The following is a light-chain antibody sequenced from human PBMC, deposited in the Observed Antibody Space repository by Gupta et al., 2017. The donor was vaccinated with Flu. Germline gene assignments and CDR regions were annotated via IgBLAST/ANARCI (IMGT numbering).Light chain of an antibody. CDR1: NSDVGGHNY. CDR3: CSFTNNKTWV. CDR2: EVS. Sequence: QSALTQPASVSGSPGPSITISCTGTNSDVGGHNYVSWFQQHPGKVPKLMIYEVSNRPSGVSNRFSGFKYGNTASLAISGLQPEDEADYCCCSFTNNKTWVFGGGTILTVL. J-gene: IGLJ3*02. V-gene: IGLV2-14*01.